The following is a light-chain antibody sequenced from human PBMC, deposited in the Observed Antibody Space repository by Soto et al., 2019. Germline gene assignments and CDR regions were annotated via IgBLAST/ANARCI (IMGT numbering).Light chain of an antibody. J-gene: IGLJ1*01. CDR3: SSYTSSTDYV. Sequence: QSALTQPPSASGSPGQSVTISCTGTSSDVGGYNYVSWYQQHPGKAPKLIIYEVTNRPSGVSNRFSGSKSGDTASLTISGLRAEDEADYYCSSYTSSTDYVFGTGTKVTVL. V-gene: IGLV2-14*01. CDR2: EVT. CDR1: SSDVGGYNY.